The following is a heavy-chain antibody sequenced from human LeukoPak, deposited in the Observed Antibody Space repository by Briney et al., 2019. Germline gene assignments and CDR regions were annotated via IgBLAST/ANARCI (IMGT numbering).Heavy chain of an antibody. CDR1: GGSISSYY. CDR3: AREGYSSGWYNY. Sequence: ASETLSLTCTVSGGSISSYYWSWIRQPPGKGLEWIGYIYYSGSTNYNPSLKSRVTISVDTSKNQFSLKLSSVTAADTAVYYCAREGYSSGWYNYWGQGTLVTVSS. J-gene: IGHJ4*02. D-gene: IGHD6-19*01. V-gene: IGHV4-59*01. CDR2: IYYSGST.